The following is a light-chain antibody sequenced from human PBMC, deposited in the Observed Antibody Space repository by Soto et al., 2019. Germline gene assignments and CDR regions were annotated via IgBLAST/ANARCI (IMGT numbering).Light chain of an antibody. V-gene: IGKV1-5*01. J-gene: IGKJ1*01. Sequence: DIQMTQSHSTLPASVGERVTITCRASQSLSTGLAWYQQKPGEAPKLLIYEASSLQSGVPSRFSGSGSGTEFTLTIRSLQPDDFATYYCQQDDTCCTFGQGTSVDI. CDR2: EAS. CDR3: QQDDTCCT. CDR1: QSLSTG.